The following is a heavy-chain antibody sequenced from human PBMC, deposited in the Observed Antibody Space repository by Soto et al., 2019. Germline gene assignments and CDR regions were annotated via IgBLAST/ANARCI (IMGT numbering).Heavy chain of an antibody. CDR2: IHYSGST. CDR1: GGSIRSYY. CDR3: ARGGVAARKGRWFDP. V-gene: IGHV4-59*07. Sequence: QVHLQASGPGLVKPSDTLSLTCTVSGGSIRSYYWGWLRQPPGKGLAWSGYIHYSGSTNYNPSIRSPVTISVDPPNNQYSLKVNTMIAADTAIYYWARGGVAARKGRWFDPWGQGTLVTVSS. D-gene: IGHD6-25*01. J-gene: IGHJ5*02.